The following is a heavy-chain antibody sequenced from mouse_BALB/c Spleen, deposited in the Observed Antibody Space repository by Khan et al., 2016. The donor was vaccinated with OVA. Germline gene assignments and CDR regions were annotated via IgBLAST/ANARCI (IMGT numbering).Heavy chain of an antibody. Sequence: VELVESGPGLVAPSQSLSITCTVSGFSLSDYGVSWIRQPPGKGLEWLGVIWGGGSTYYNSALKSRLSIRKDNSKSQVFLKMNSLQTDDTAIYYCAKGLWSYCFALDYWGQGTSVTVSS. V-gene: IGHV2-6-5*01. D-gene: IGHD1-1*02. CDR1: GFSLSDYG. CDR2: IWGGGST. J-gene: IGHJ4*01. CDR3: AKGLWSYCFALDY.